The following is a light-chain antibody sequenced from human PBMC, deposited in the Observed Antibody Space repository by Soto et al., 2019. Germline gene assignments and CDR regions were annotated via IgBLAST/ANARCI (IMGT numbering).Light chain of an antibody. J-gene: IGKJ5*01. V-gene: IGKV1-9*01. CDR3: QQLNSFPIT. Sequence: DIQLTQAPSFLSSSDGDRVSITCRASQAISSYLAWYQQKPGRAPKLLIYAASTLQSGVPSRFSGSGSGTEFTLTITSLQPEDFATYYCQQLNSFPITFGQGTRLEI. CDR1: QAISSY. CDR2: AAS.